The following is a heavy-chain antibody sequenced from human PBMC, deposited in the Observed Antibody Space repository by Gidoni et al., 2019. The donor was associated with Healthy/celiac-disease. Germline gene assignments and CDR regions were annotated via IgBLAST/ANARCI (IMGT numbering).Heavy chain of an antibody. CDR3: ERDHSSGWFLYFDD. Sequence: QVQLVESGGGVVRPGRSLRLSWATSVFTFSRQGMHWARQAPGKWLEVVAVISYDVSNKYYADSVKGGLTISRDNSKNTLYLQINSLRAEDTAVYYCERDHSSGWFLYFDDWGQGTLVTVSS. CDR2: ISYDVSNK. V-gene: IGHV3-30*03. CDR1: VFTFSRQG. D-gene: IGHD6-19*01. J-gene: IGHJ4*02.